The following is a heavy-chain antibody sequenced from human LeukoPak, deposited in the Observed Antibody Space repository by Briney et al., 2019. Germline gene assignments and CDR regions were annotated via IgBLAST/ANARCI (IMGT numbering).Heavy chain of an antibody. J-gene: IGHJ4*02. Sequence: SETLSLTCTVSGYSISSGYYWGWIRQPPGKGLEWIGSIYHSGSTYYNPSLKSRVTISVDTSKNQFSLKLSSVTAADTAVYYCARYSGSSDYWGQGTLVTVSS. V-gene: IGHV4-38-2*02. D-gene: IGHD1-26*01. CDR1: GYSISSGYY. CDR2: IYHSGST. CDR3: ARYSGSSDY.